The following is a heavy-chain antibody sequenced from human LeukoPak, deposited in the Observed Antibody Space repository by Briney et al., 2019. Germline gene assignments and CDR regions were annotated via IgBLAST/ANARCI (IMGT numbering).Heavy chain of an antibody. J-gene: IGHJ4*02. CDR3: ARGELSTTFDY. D-gene: IGHD3-16*02. CDR2: IYYSGST. Sequence: SETLSLTCTVSGGPLSSYYWGWIRQPPGKGPGWNGYIYYSGSTNYNPSPKSRVTISVDTSKDQFALKLSSVTAADTAVYYCARGELSTTFDYWGQGTLVTVSS. V-gene: IGHV4-59*01. CDR1: GGPLSSYY.